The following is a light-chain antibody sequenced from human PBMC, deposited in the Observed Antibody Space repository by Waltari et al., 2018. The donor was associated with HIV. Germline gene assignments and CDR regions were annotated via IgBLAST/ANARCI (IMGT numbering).Light chain of an antibody. Sequence: QFALTQPASVSGSPGQSTTISCSGTSSAFGYYNYVSWYQQHPGKAPKLMIYEVSNRPSGISNRFSGSKSGNTASLTISALQAEDEADYFCSSVANSVTLSVLFGGGTKLTVL. CDR1: SSAFGYYNY. J-gene: IGLJ3*02. CDR3: SSVANSVTLSVL. V-gene: IGLV2-14*01. CDR2: EVS.